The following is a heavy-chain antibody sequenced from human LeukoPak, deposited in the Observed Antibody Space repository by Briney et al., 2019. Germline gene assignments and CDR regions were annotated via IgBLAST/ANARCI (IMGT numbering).Heavy chain of an antibody. CDR1: GGSISSVGYS. CDR2: IYHSGST. CDR3: ASAPTWCSSTSCSFGGWFDP. Sequence: PSETLSLTCAVSGGSISSVGYSGSWIRQPPGKGLEWLGYIYHSGSTYYNPSLKSRVTISVDTSKNQFSLKLSSVTAADTAVYYCASAPTWCSSTSCSFGGWFDPWGQGTLVTVSS. J-gene: IGHJ5*02. V-gene: IGHV4-30-2*05. D-gene: IGHD2-2*01.